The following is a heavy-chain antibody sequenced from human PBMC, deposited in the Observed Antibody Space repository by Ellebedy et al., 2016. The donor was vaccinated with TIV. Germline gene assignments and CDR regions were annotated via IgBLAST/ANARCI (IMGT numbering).Heavy chain of an antibody. CDR1: GFTFSSYW. V-gene: IGHV3-74*01. D-gene: IGHD1-26*01. CDR3: ANELRARAFDI. J-gene: IGHJ3*02. CDR2: INSDWSRI. Sequence: GESLKISCAASGFTFSSYWMHWVRQVPGKGLGWVSRINSDWSRISYADPVKGRFTISRDNAKNTLYLQMNSLRAEDTAVYLCANELRARAFDIWGQGTMVTVSS.